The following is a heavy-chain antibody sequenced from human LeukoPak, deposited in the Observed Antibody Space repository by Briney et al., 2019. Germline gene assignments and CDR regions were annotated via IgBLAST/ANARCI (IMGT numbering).Heavy chain of an antibody. CDR1: GFTFSGSA. CDR2: IRTKSNNYAT. D-gene: IGHD3-22*01. CDR3: ANYDNSGNYYVNY. V-gene: IGHV3-73*01. J-gene: IGHJ4*02. Sequence: PGGSLRLSCAASGFTFSGSAMHWVRQASGKGLEWVGRIRTKSNNYATTYGASVKGRFTISRGDSKNTAYLQMNSLKTEDTAVYYCANYDNSGNYYVNYWGQGTLVTVSS.